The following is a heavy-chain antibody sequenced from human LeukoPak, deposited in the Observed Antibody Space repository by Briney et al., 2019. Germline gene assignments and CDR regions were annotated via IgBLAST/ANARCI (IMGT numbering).Heavy chain of an antibody. J-gene: IGHJ3*02. CDR1: GGSISSSSYY. CDR2: IYYSGST. CDR3: ARHLVADDAFDI. Sequence: SETLSLTCTVSGGSISSSSYYWGWIRQPPGKGLEWIGSIYYSGSTYYNPSLKSRVTISVDTSKNQFSLELSSVTAADTAVYYCARHLVADDAFDIWGQGTMVTVSS. D-gene: IGHD2-8*02. V-gene: IGHV4-39*01.